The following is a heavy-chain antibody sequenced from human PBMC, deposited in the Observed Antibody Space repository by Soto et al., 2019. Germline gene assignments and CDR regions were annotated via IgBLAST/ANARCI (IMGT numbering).Heavy chain of an antibody. CDR3: TRSYSSGWYYFDY. D-gene: IGHD6-13*01. V-gene: IGHV1-46*03. J-gene: IGHJ4*02. Sequence: GASVKVSCKASGYTFTSYYIHWVRQAPGQGLEWMGVINPSGDSTTYVQKFQGRITMTRDTSTSTAYMELSSLRFEDTAVYYCTRSYSSGWYYFDYWGQGTLVTVSS. CDR1: GYTFTSYY. CDR2: INPSGDST.